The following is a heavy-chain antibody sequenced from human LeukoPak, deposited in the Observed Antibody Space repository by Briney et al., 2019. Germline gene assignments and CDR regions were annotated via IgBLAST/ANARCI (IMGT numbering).Heavy chain of an antibody. J-gene: IGHJ4*02. CDR3: ARDADPAVSTLSSFDC. CDR1: GFTFSSYW. Sequence: GGSLRLSCAASGFTFSSYWMSWVRQAPGKGLEWVANIKQDGSEKYYVDSVKGRFTISRDNAKNSLYLQMNSLRAEDTAVYYCARDADPAVSTLSSFDCWGQGTLVTVSS. D-gene: IGHD2-2*01. CDR2: IKQDGSEK. V-gene: IGHV3-7*01.